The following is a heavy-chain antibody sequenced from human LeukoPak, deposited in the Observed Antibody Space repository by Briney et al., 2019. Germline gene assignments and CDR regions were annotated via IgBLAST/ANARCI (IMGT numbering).Heavy chain of an antibody. D-gene: IGHD2-15*01. CDR2: IYYSGST. Sequence: PSETLSLTCTVSGGSISSYYWSWIRQPPGKGLEWIGYIYYSGSTNYNPSLKSRVTISVDMSKNQFSLKLSSVTAADTAVYYCARVTYCSGGSCYDSDNWFDPWGQGTLVTVSS. J-gene: IGHJ5*02. CDR1: GGSISSYY. V-gene: IGHV4-59*01. CDR3: ARVTYCSGGSCYDSDNWFDP.